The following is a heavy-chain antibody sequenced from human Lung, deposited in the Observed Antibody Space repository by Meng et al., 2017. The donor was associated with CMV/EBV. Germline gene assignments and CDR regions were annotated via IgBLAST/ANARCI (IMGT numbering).Heavy chain of an antibody. Sequence: GGSLRLSXAASGFTFINYWMSWVRQAPGKGLEWVANIKEDGSDKYYVDSVKGRFTISRDNAKNSLYLQMNSLRAEDTVVYYCARDRAANSFDPWGQGTLVTVSS. CDR3: ARDRAANSFDP. D-gene: IGHD6-25*01. V-gene: IGHV3-7*01. CDR2: IKEDGSDK. J-gene: IGHJ5*02. CDR1: GFTFINYW.